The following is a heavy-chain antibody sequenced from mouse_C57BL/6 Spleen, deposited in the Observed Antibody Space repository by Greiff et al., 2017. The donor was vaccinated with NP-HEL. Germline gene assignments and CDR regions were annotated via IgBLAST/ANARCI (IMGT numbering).Heavy chain of an antibody. Sequence: QVHVKQPGTELVKPGASVKLSCKASGYTFTSYWMHWVKQRPGQGLEWIGNINPSNGGTNYNEKFKSKATLTVDKSSSTAYMQLSSLTSEDSAVYYCARPHYYGSSYDWYFDVWGTGTTVTVSS. V-gene: IGHV1-53*01. CDR1: GYTFTSYW. J-gene: IGHJ1*03. CDR2: INPSNGGT. D-gene: IGHD1-1*01. CDR3: ARPHYYGSSYDWYFDV.